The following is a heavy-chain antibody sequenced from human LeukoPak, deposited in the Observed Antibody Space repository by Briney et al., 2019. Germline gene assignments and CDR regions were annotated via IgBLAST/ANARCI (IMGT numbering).Heavy chain of an antibody. V-gene: IGHV4-59*08. CDR3: ARGGTVVTPTDYYYYYMDV. D-gene: IGHD4-23*01. CDR2: IYYSGST. CDR1: GSSISSYY. Sequence: PSETLSLTCTVSGSSISSYYWSWIRQPPGKGLEWTGYIYYSGSTNYNPSLKSRVTISVDTSKNQFSLKLSSVTAADTAVYYCARGGTVVTPTDYYYYYMDVWGKGTTVTVSS. J-gene: IGHJ6*03.